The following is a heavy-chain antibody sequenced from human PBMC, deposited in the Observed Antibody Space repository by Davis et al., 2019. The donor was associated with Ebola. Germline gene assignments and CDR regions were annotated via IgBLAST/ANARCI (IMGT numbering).Heavy chain of an antibody. CDR2: IKQDGSEK. D-gene: IGHD4-17*01. J-gene: IGHJ6*02. V-gene: IGHV3-7*01. CDR3: AMGAPRGDYELYYYYGMDV. Sequence: GESLKISCAASGFTFSSYWMSWVRQAPGKGLEWVANIKQDGSEKYYVDSVKGRFTISRDNAKNSLYLQMNSLRAEDTAVYYRAMGAPRGDYELYYYYGMDVWGQGTTVTVSS. CDR1: GFTFSSYW.